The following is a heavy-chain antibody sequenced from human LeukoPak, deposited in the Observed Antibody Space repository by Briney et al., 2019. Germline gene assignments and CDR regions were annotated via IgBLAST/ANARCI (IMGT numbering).Heavy chain of an antibody. J-gene: IGHJ4*02. D-gene: IGHD3-16*01. CDR2: IGSYNGNT. CDR3: ARSGAEITRLYDY. Sequence: ASVKVSCKASGYTFNRYGISWVRQAPGQGLEWMGWIGSYNGNTNYAQKLQGRVTMTTDTSTSTAYMELRSLKSDDTAVYYYARSGAEITRLYDYWGQGTLVTVSS. V-gene: IGHV1-18*01. CDR1: GYTFNRYG.